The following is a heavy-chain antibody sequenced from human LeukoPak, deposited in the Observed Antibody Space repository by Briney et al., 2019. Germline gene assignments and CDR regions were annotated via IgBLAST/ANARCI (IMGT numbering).Heavy chain of an antibody. CDR1: GGSISSYY. Sequence: PSETPSLTCTVSGGSISSYYWSWIRQPPGKGLEWIGYIYYSGSTNYNPSLKSRVTISVDTSKNQFSLKLSSVTAADTAVYYCARETYYYDSSGYYPWGQGTLVTVSS. CDR2: IYYSGST. V-gene: IGHV4-59*01. J-gene: IGHJ5*02. CDR3: ARETYYYDSSGYYP. D-gene: IGHD3-22*01.